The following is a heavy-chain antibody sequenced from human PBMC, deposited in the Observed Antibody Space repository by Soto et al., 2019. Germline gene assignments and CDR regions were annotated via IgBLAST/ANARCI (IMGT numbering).Heavy chain of an antibody. CDR3: ATLEVWQLGPNYYYGMDV. D-gene: IGHD6-13*01. CDR2: ISHSGIT. J-gene: IGHJ6*02. Sequence: SETLSLTCAVSGGSSSGGNWWTWVRQPPGKGLEWIGEISHSGITNYSPSLKSRVSIAIDRSKNHFSLRLDSVTAADTAVYYCATLEVWQLGPNYYYGMDVWGQGTTVTVSS. CDR1: GGSSSGGNW. V-gene: IGHV4-4*02.